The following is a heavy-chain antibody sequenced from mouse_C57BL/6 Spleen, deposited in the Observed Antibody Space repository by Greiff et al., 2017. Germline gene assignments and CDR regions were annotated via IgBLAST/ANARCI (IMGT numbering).Heavy chain of an antibody. V-gene: IGHV1-26*01. CDR2: INPNNGGT. CDR3: ARDIYYGNYRYFDY. Sequence: VQLQQSGPELVKPGASVKISCKASGYTFTDYYMNWVKQSHGKSLEWIGDINPNNGGTSYNQKFKGKATLTVDKSSSTAYMELRSLTSEDSAVYYCARDIYYGNYRYFDYWGQGTTLTVSS. CDR1: GYTFTDYY. D-gene: IGHD2-1*01. J-gene: IGHJ2*01.